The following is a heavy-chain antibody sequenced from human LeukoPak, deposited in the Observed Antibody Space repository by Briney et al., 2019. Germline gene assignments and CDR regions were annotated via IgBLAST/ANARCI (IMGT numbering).Heavy chain of an antibody. Sequence: PSETLSLTCTVSGGSISSGGYYWSWIRQHPGKGLEWIGYIYYSGSTYYNPSLESRVTMSVDTSKNQVSLRLTSVTAADTAVYYCARSNRLASTCNNFYGMDVWGQGTTVTVSS. CDR3: ARSNRLASTCNNFYGMDV. D-gene: IGHD1/OR15-1a*01. V-gene: IGHV4-31*03. CDR1: GGSISSGGYY. CDR2: IYYSGST. J-gene: IGHJ6*02.